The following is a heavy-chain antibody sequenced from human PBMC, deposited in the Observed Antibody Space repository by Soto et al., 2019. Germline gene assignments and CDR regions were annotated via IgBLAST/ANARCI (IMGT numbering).Heavy chain of an antibody. Sequence: EVQLVESGGGLVQPGRSLRLSCAASGFTFDDYAMHWVRQAPGKGLEWVSGISWNSGSIGYADSVKGRFTISRDNAKNSLYLQMNSLRAEDTALYYCAKDVSYYDSSGYFEYWGQGTLVTVSS. V-gene: IGHV3-9*01. D-gene: IGHD3-22*01. CDR1: GFTFDDYA. CDR2: ISWNSGSI. J-gene: IGHJ4*02. CDR3: AKDVSYYDSSGYFEY.